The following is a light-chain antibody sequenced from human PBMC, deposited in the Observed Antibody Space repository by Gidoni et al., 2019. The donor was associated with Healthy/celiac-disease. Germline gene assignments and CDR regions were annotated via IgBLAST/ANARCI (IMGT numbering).Light chain of an antibody. CDR3: QAWDSSTGV. Sequence: SYELTPPPSVSVSPGQTASITCSGDKLGDKYACWYQQKPGQSPVLVIYQDSKRPSGIPERFSGSNSGNTATLTISGTQAMDEADYYCQAWDSSTGVFGRGTKLTVL. CDR1: KLGDKY. J-gene: IGLJ2*01. V-gene: IGLV3-1*01. CDR2: QDS.